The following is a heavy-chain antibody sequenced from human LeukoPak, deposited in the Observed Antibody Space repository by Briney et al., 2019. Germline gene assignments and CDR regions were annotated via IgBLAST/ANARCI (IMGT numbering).Heavy chain of an antibody. J-gene: IGHJ4*02. CDR1: GYTFTSYG. CDR3: ARDGVHGIAAAMVPDY. V-gene: IGHV1-46*01. D-gene: IGHD6-13*01. CDR2: INPSGGST. Sequence: EASVKVSCKASGYTFTSYGISWVRQAPGQGLEWMGIINPSGGSTSYAQKFQGRVTMTRDTSTSTVYMELSSLRSEDTAVYYCARDGVHGIAAAMVPDYWGQGTLVTVSS.